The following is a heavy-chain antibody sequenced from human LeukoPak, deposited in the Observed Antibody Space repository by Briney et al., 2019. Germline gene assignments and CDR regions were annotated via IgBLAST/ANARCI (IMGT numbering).Heavy chain of an antibody. D-gene: IGHD2-8*01. CDR2: INSAGTGA. Sequence: GGSLRLSCAASGFTFSSNWMHWVRQVPGKGLVWVSRINSAGTGANYADSVRGRFTISRDNAKNTLYLQMNSLRAEDTAVYYCAREWSAFDIWGQGTMVTVSS. V-gene: IGHV3-74*01. J-gene: IGHJ3*02. CDR3: AREWSAFDI. CDR1: GFTFSSNW.